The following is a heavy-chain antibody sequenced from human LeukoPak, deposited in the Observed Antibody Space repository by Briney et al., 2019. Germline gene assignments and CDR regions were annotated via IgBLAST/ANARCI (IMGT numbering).Heavy chain of an antibody. CDR1: GFTFSSYS. CDR3: AKDRTVVVPAAITPDY. Sequence: GGSLRLSCAASGFTFSSYSMNWVRQAPGKGLEWVSYISSSSSTIYYADSVKGRFTISRDNAKNSLYLQMNSLRAEDTAVYYCAKDRTVVVPAAITPDYWGQGTLVTVSS. V-gene: IGHV3-48*01. CDR2: ISSSSSTI. D-gene: IGHD2-2*01. J-gene: IGHJ4*02.